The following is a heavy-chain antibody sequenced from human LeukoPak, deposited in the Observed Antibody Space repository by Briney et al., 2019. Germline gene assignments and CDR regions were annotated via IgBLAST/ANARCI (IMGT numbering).Heavy chain of an antibody. J-gene: IGHJ5*02. CDR1: GGSITSNNYY. CDR2: IFYTGST. Sequence: SETLSLTCTVSGGSITSNNYYWGWIRQPPGKGLEWIGNIFYTGSTYYNPSLKSRVTISVDTSKNQFSLKLSSVTAADTAVYYCARHLSWGELPGAWFDPWGQGTLVTVSS. D-gene: IGHD1-26*01. V-gene: IGHV4-39*01. CDR3: ARHLSWGELPGAWFDP.